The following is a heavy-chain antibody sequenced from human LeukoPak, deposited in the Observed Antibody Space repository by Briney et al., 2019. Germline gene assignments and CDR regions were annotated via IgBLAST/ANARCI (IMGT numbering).Heavy chain of an antibody. Sequence: SETLSLTCTVSVGSISSYYWSWIRQPPGKGLEWIAYTHSSGNTGYNPSLKSRVTISLDTSKNHFSLKVTSMTAADTGVYYCARSLPGAIGAADFWGQGTLVTVSS. CDR1: VGSISSYY. D-gene: IGHD3-3*01. V-gene: IGHV4-59*01. CDR2: THSSGNT. J-gene: IGHJ4*02. CDR3: ARSLPGAIGAADF.